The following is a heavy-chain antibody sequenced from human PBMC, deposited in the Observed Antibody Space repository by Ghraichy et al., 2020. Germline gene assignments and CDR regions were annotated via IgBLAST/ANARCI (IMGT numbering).Heavy chain of an antibody. CDR1: GFTFSSYS. J-gene: IGHJ4*02. CDR3: ARDSLLGCSSTSCYTPVDY. V-gene: IGHV3-21*01. Sequence: GGSLRLSCAASGFTFSSYSMNWVRQAPGKGLEWVSSISSSSSYIYYADSVKGRFTISRDNAKNSLYLQMNSLRAEDTAVYYCARDSLLGCSSTSCYTPVDYWGQGTLVTVSS. D-gene: IGHD2-2*02. CDR2: ISSSSSYI.